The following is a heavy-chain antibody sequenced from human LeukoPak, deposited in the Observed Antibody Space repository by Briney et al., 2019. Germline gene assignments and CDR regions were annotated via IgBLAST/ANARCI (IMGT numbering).Heavy chain of an antibody. CDR1: GGSISSYY. J-gene: IGHJ4*02. D-gene: IGHD5-12*01. Sequence: SETLSLTCTVSGGSISSYYWSWIRQPPGKGLEWIGYIYYSGSTNYNPSLKSRVTISVDTSKNQFSLKLSSVTAADTAVYYCARGSSGYAHDYWGQGTLVTVSS. CDR2: IYYSGST. CDR3: ARGSSGYAHDY. V-gene: IGHV4-59*01.